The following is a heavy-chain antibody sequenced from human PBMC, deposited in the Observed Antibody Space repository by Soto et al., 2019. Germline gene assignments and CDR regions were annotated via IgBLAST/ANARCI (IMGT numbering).Heavy chain of an antibody. Sequence: GGSLRLSCTASGFTFGDYAMSWVRQAPGKGLEWVGFIRSKAYGGTTEYAASVKGRFTISRDDSKSIAYLQMNSLKTEDTAVYYCTRDSVIYYYYGMDVWGQGTTVTVSS. J-gene: IGHJ6*02. CDR1: GFTFGDYA. CDR2: IRSKAYGGTT. V-gene: IGHV3-49*04. D-gene: IGHD3-10*01. CDR3: TRDSVIYYYYGMDV.